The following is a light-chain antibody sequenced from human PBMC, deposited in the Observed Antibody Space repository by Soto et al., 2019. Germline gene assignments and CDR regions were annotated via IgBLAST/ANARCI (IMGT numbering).Light chain of an antibody. J-gene: IGLJ2*01. CDR1: SSNIGGNY. Sequence: QLVLTQPPSASGTPGQRVTISCSGSSSNIGGNYVYWYQQLPGTAPKLLIYKIDQRPSGVPGRFSASKSGTSASLAISGLRSEDEADYYCAAWDDSLSGVVFGGGTKLTVL. V-gene: IGLV1-47*01. CDR2: KID. CDR3: AAWDDSLSGVV.